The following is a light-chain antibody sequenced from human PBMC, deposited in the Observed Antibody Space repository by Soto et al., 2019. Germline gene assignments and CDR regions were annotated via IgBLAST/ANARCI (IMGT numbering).Light chain of an antibody. Sequence: QSVLNQPASVSGSPGQAITISCTGTSSDVGSYNLVSWYQQHPGKAPKLMIYEGSKRTSGVSNRFSVSNSGNTASLTISGIQAEDEADYYCCSYAGSSTWVFGGVTKLTVL. J-gene: IGLJ3*02. CDR3: CSYAGSSTWV. CDR2: EGS. CDR1: SSDVGSYNL. V-gene: IGLV2-23*01.